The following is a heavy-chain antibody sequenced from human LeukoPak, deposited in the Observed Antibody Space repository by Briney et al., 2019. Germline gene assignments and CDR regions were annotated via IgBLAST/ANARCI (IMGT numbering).Heavy chain of an antibody. CDR2: IYYSGST. V-gene: IGHV4-59*05. D-gene: IGHD3-3*02. CDR3: ARHFPSRQIDY. Sequence: PSETLSLTCTVSGGSISSYYWSWIRQPPGKGLEWIGSIYYSGSTYYNPSLKSRVTISVDTSKNQFSLKLSSVTAADTAVYYCARHFPSRQIDYWGQGTLVTVSS. CDR1: GGSISSYY. J-gene: IGHJ4*02.